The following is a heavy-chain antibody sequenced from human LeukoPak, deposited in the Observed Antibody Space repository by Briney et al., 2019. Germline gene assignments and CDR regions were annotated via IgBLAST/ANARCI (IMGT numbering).Heavy chain of an antibody. V-gene: IGHV3-30*18. CDR1: GFTFSSYG. D-gene: IGHD5-24*01. J-gene: IGHJ4*02. CDR2: ISYDGSNK. CDR3: AKDRTGGYNYFDY. Sequence: GGSLRLSCAASGFTFSSYGMHWVRQAPGKGLEWVAVISYDGSNKYYADSVKGRFTISRDNSKNTLYLQMNSLRAEDTAVYYCAKDRTGGYNYFDYWGQGTLVTVSS.